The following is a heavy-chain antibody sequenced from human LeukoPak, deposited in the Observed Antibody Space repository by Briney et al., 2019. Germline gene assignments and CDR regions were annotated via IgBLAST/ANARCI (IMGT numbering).Heavy chain of an antibody. Sequence: SETLSLTCTVSGGSISSGGYSWSWIRQPPGKGLEWIGYIYHSGSTYYNPSLKSRVTISVDRSKNQFSLKLSSVTAADTAVYYCARYTMIVRTDAFDIWGQGTMVTVSS. V-gene: IGHV4-30-2*01. D-gene: IGHD3-22*01. J-gene: IGHJ3*02. CDR3: ARYTMIVRTDAFDI. CDR1: GGSISSGGYS. CDR2: IYHSGST.